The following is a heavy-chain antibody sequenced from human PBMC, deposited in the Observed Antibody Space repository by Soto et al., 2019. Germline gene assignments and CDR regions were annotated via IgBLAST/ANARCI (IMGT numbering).Heavy chain of an antibody. Sequence: GGSLRLSCAASGFTFSSYSMNWVRQAPGKGLEWVSSISSSSSYIYYADSVKGRFTISRDISKNLLYLQTNSLRAEVTAVYYCASTLRYFELGLFDPWGQGTLVTVSS. CDR1: GFTFSSYS. J-gene: IGHJ5*02. CDR3: ASTLRYFELGLFDP. CDR2: ISSSSSYI. D-gene: IGHD3-9*01. V-gene: IGHV3-21*01.